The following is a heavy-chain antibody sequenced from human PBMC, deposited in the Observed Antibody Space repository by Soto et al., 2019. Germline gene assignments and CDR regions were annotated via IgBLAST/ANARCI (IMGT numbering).Heavy chain of an antibody. Sequence: SVKVSCKASGGTFSSYAISWVRQAPGQGLEWMGGIIPIFGTANYAQKFQGRVTITADESTSTAYMELSSLRSEDTAVYYCARELSSGWYLGAFDIWGQGTMVTVSS. J-gene: IGHJ3*02. CDR2: IIPIFGTA. CDR1: GGTFSSYA. CDR3: ARELSSGWYLGAFDI. D-gene: IGHD6-19*01. V-gene: IGHV1-69*13.